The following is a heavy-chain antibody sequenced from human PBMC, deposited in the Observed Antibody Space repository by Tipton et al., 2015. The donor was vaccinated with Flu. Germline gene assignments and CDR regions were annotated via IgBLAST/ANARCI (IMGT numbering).Heavy chain of an antibody. Sequence: QLVQSGAEVKKAGESLKISCKGSGYTFSNDWIGWVRQRPGKGLEWMGIIWPGDSDTRYSLSFRGQVSMSVDKSIRTVYLHWDNMKPSDTGIYYCARRGSGFDFDFWGQGTLVTVSS. V-gene: IGHV5-51*03. CDR3: ARRGSGFDFDF. J-gene: IGHJ4*02. D-gene: IGHD5-12*01. CDR1: GYTFSNDW. CDR2: IWPGDSDT.